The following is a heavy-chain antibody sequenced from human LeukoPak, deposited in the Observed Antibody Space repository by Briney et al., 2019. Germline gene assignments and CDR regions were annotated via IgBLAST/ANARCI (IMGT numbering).Heavy chain of an antibody. J-gene: IGHJ6*02. CDR3: ARGGRDFWSGCYGKYYYYGMDV. Sequence: SQTLSLTCTVSGGSISSGSYYWSWIRQPAGKGLEWIGRIYTSGSTNYNPSLKSRVTISVDTSKNQFSLKLSSVTAADTAVYYCARGGRDFWSGCYGKYYYYGMDVWGQGTTVTVSS. V-gene: IGHV4-61*02. D-gene: IGHD3-3*01. CDR1: GGSISSGSYY. CDR2: IYTSGST.